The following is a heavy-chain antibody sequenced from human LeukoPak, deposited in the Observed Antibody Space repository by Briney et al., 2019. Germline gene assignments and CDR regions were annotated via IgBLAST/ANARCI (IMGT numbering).Heavy chain of an antibody. CDR1: GFTFSSYG. D-gene: IGHD3-10*01. CDR2: ISYDGSNK. CDR3: AKDRYGSGSYCDY. V-gene: IGHV3-30*18. J-gene: IGHJ4*02. Sequence: GGSLRLSCAASGFTFSSYGMHWVRQAPGKGLEWVAVISYDGSNKYYADSVKGRFTISRDNSKNTLYLQMNCLRAEDTAVYYCAKDRYGSGSYCDYWGQGTLVTVSS.